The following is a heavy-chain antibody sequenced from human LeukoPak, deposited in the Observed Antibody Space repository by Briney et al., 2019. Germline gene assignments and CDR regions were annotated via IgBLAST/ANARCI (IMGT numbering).Heavy chain of an antibody. J-gene: IGHJ4*02. D-gene: IGHD3-3*01. CDR3: ARQSDFWRGYYDY. CDR2: IYSGGST. V-gene: IGHV3-66*04. CDR1: GFTFSDYY. Sequence: GGSLRLSCAASGFTFSDYYMSWVRQAPGKGLEWVSVIYSGGSTYYADSVKGRFTISRDNSKNTLYLQMNSLRAEDTAVYYCARQSDFWRGYYDYWGQGILVSVSS.